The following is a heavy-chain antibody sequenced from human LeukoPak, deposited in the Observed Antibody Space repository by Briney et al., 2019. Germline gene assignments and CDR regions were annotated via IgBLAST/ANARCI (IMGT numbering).Heavy chain of an antibody. D-gene: IGHD3-22*01. J-gene: IGHJ3*02. CDR2: MNPNSSNT. V-gene: IGHV1-8*03. CDR3: AGVGYYPYAFDI. Sequence: ASVTVSCKASGYTFTSYDINWVRKATGQGLEWMGWMNPNSSNTGYAQKFQGRVTITRNTSISTAYMELSSLRSEDTAVYYCAGVGYYPYAFDIWAQGTMVTVSS. CDR1: GYTFTSYD.